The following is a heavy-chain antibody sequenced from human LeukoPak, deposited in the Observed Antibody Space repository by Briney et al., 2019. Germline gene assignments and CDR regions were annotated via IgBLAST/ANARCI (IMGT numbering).Heavy chain of an antibody. Sequence: SETLSHTCTVSGGSISSYYWSWIRQPPGKGLEWIGYIYYSGSTNYNPSLKSRVTISVDTSRNQFSLKLTSVTAADTAVYYCARSIGALGIWGQGTLVTVSS. CDR2: IYYSGST. V-gene: IGHV4-59*08. D-gene: IGHD6-13*01. CDR1: GGSISSYY. CDR3: ARSIGALGI. J-gene: IGHJ4*02.